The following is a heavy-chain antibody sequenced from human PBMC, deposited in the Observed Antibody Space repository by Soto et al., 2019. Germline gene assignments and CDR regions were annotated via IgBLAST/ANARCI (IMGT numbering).Heavy chain of an antibody. Sequence: EVQLVESGGGLVQPGESLRLSCAASGFIFSSYWMSWVRQAPGKGLEWVANIKQDGSEKYYVDSVKGGFTISRDNAKNSLYLQMNSLRAEDSAVYYCTRSGPGSDHWGQGTLVTVSS. J-gene: IGHJ4*02. CDR2: IKQDGSEK. CDR3: TRSGPGSDH. D-gene: IGHD5-12*01. V-gene: IGHV3-7*04. CDR1: GFIFSSYW.